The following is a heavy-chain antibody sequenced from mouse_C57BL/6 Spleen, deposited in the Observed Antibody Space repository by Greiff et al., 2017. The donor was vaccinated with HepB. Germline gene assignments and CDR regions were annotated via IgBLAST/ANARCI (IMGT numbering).Heavy chain of an antibody. J-gene: IGHJ4*01. CDR1: GFTFSSYA. CDR2: ISSGGDYI. Sequence: EVQLVESGEGLVKPGGSLKLSCAASGFTFSSYAMSWVRQTPEKRLEWVAYISSGGDYIYYADTVKGRFTISRDNARNTLYLQMSSLKSEDTAMYYWTRARYYGSSYVGAMDYWGQGTSVTVSS. CDR3: TRARYYGSSYVGAMDY. D-gene: IGHD1-1*01. V-gene: IGHV5-9-1*02.